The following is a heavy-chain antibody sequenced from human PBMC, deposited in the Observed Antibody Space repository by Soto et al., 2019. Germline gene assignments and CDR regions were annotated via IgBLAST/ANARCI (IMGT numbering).Heavy chain of an antibody. CDR1: GGTFSSYA. J-gene: IGHJ6*02. V-gene: IGHV1-69*01. Sequence: QVQLVQSGAEVKKPGSSVKVSCKASGGTFSSYAISWVRQAPGQGLEWMGGIIPIFGTANYAQKLQGRVTITADESTSTAYMELSSLRSEDTAVYYCARDRGGGIFGVGKSYYYYGMDVWGQGTTVTVSS. D-gene: IGHD3-3*01. CDR2: IIPIFGTA. CDR3: ARDRGGGIFGVGKSYYYYGMDV.